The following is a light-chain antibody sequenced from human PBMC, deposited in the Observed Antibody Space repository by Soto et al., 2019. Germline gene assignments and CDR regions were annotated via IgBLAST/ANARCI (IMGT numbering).Light chain of an antibody. CDR3: QQLENFPRT. Sequence: DIRLTQSPSFLSASIGDRVTITCRASQGITNYLAWYQQTPGKAPKLLISTASILQNGVPSRFSGSGSGTEFTLTISSLQPEDFATYFCQQLENFPRTFGQGTKVEIK. CDR1: QGITNY. CDR2: TAS. J-gene: IGKJ1*01. V-gene: IGKV1-9*01.